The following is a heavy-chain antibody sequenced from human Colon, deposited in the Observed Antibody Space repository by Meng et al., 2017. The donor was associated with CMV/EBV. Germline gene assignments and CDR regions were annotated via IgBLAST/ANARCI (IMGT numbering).Heavy chain of an antibody. CDR2: IRNKANSYTT. V-gene: IGHV3-72*01. CDR1: GLSFTDHY. D-gene: IGHD2-21*01. CDR3: ARVWRGRWFAP. Sequence: ASGLSFTDHYMDWVRLAPGKGLEWVGRIRNKANSYTTEYAASVKGRFTILRDDSKNSVYLQMNSLKTEDTAVYYCARVWRGRWFAPWGQGTLVTVSS. J-gene: IGHJ5*02.